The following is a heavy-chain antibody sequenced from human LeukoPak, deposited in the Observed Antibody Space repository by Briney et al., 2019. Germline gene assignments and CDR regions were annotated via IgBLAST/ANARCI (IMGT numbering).Heavy chain of an antibody. Sequence: SETLSLTCAVSGGSISSSIYYWGWIRQPPGKGLEWIGNIHHSGTTNYNPSLKSRVTISVDTSKNQFSLKVSSVTAADTAVYYCARRPGSRFDPWGQGTLVTASS. CDR1: GGSISSSIYY. V-gene: IGHV4-39*01. CDR2: IHHSGTT. D-gene: IGHD3-10*01. CDR3: ARRPGSRFDP. J-gene: IGHJ5*02.